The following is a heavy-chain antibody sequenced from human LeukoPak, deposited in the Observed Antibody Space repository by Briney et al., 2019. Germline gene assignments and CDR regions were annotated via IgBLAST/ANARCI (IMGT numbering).Heavy chain of an antibody. CDR3: ARGTYYYDSSTCFDY. V-gene: IGHV5-51*01. J-gene: IGHJ4*02. Sequence: GESLKISCKGSGCSFTSYWIGWVRQMPGKGLEWMGIIYPGDSDTRYSPSFQGQVTISADKSISTAYLQWSSLKASDTAMYYCARGTYYYDSSTCFDYWGQGTLVTVSS. CDR2: IYPGDSDT. D-gene: IGHD3-22*01. CDR1: GCSFTSYW.